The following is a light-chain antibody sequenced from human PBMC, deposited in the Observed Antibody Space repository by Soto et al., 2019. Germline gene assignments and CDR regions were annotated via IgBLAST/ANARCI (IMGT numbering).Light chain of an antibody. CDR1: QSVSTN. CDR2: GAS. V-gene: IGKV3-15*01. Sequence: EIVMTQSPVIVSVSPGEIVTISCRSSQSVSTNVACYQQKVGKAPRDLIYGASTRSPGIAARFSSSGSGTAFTLTISSLQSEDFAVYYCQQYNTWPPWTFCQGNKVAI. J-gene: IGKJ1*01. CDR3: QQYNTWPPWT.